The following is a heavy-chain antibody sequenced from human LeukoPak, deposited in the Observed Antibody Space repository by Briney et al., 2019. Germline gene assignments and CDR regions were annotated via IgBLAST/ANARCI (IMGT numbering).Heavy chain of an antibody. CDR1: GGSISSSNW. D-gene: IGHD3-10*01. Sequence: PSGTLSLTCAVSGGSISSSNWWSWVRQPLGKGLEWIGEIYHSGSTNYNPSLKSRVTISVDKSKNQFSLKLSSVTAADTAVYYCARQITMVRGVINWFDPWGQGTLVTVSS. CDR2: IYHSGST. J-gene: IGHJ5*02. V-gene: IGHV4-4*02. CDR3: ARQITMVRGVINWFDP.